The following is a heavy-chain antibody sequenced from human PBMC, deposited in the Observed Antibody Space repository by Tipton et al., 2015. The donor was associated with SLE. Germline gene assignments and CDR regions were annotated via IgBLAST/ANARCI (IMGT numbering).Heavy chain of an antibody. V-gene: IGHV1-18*01. D-gene: IGHD3-22*01. J-gene: IGHJ3*02. CDR1: GYTFTSYG. Sequence: QLVQSGAEVKKPGASVKVSCKASGYTFTSYGISWVRQAPGQGLEWMGWISAYNGNTNYAQKLQGRVTMTTDASTSTAYMELRSRRSDDAAVYYCAREKMDYYDSSGSNDAFDKWGQGTMVTVSS. CDR3: AREKMDYYDSSGSNDAFDK. CDR2: ISAYNGNT.